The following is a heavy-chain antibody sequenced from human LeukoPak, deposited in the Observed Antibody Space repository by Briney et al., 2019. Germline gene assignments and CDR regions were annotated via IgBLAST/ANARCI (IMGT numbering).Heavy chain of an antibody. Sequence: ETLSLTCTVSGGSISSSSYYWGWIRQPPGKGLEWIGSIYYSGSTYYNPSLKSRVTISVDTSKNQFSLKLSSVTAADTAVYYCARGGRGWFGELSQSDYWGQGTLVTVSS. CDR1: GGSISSSSYY. D-gene: IGHD3-10*01. CDR2: IYYSGST. CDR3: ARGGRGWFGELSQSDY. J-gene: IGHJ4*02. V-gene: IGHV4-39*07.